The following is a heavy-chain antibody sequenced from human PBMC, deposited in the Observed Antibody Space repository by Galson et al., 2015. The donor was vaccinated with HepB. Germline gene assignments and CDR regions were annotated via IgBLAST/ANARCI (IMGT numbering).Heavy chain of an antibody. CDR2: IYTSGST. D-gene: IGHD1-26*01. J-gene: IGHJ6*03. V-gene: IGHV4-4*07. Sequence: ETLSLTCTVPGGSISGYYWTWIRQPAGKGLEWIGRIYTSGSTNYNPSLKSRVTMSVDTSKNQFSLKLSSVTAADTAVYYCARTRQQLLRTLTNYYSYYYMDVWGKGTTVTVSS. CDR1: GGSISGYY. CDR3: ARTRQQLLRTLTNYYSYYYMDV.